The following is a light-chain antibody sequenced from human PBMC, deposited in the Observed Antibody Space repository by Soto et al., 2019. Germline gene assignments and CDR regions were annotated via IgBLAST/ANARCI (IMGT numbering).Light chain of an antibody. Sequence: EIVMTQSPATLSVSPGERATLSCRASQSVSSNLAWYQQKPGQAPRLLIYGASTRATGIPARFSGSGSGTEFTLTISSLQSEDFAVSYCQPYNNWHTLGQGNKLEIK. CDR3: QPYNNWHT. J-gene: IGKJ2*01. CDR1: QSVSSN. V-gene: IGKV3-15*01. CDR2: GAS.